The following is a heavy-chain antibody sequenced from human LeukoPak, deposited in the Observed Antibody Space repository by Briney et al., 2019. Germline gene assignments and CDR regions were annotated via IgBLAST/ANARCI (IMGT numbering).Heavy chain of an antibody. CDR2: IYPGDSDT. CDR1: GYSITSYW. V-gene: IGHV5-51*01. J-gene: IGHJ4*02. CDR3: ARGGVYCSSTRCYYDY. Sequence: GESLKISCKGSGYSITSYWIGWVRQMPGKGLEWMGIIYPGDSDTRSSPSFQGQVTTSADKSISTAYLQWSSLKASDTAMYYCARGGVYCSSTRCYYDYWGQGTLVTVSS. D-gene: IGHD2-2*01.